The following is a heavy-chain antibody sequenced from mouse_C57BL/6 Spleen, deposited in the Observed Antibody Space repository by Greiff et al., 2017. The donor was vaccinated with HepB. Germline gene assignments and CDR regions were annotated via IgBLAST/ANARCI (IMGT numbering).Heavy chain of an antibody. CDR3: VREGYDGYLGWFAY. Sequence: GGGLVQPKGSLKLSCAASGFSFNTYAMNWVRQAPGKGLEWVARIRSKSNNYATYYADSVKDRFTISRDDSESMLYLQMNNLKTEDTAMYYCVREGYDGYLGWFAYWGQGTLVTVSA. CDR1: GFSFNTYA. V-gene: IGHV10-1*01. CDR2: IRSKSNNYAT. D-gene: IGHD2-3*01. J-gene: IGHJ3*01.